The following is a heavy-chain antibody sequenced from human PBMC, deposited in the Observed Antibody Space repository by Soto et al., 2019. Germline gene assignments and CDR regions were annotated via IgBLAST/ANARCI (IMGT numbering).Heavy chain of an antibody. V-gene: IGHV3-21*01. CDR1: GFTFSSYS. Sequence: GGSLRLSCAASGFTFSSYSMNWVRQAPGKGLEWVSSIRSDSSYIYYADSVKGRFTVSRDKAKNSLYLQMNSLRAEDTAVYYCGRKGYGDYGGMDVWGQGTTVTVSS. J-gene: IGHJ6*02. CDR2: IRSDSSYI. D-gene: IGHD4-17*01. CDR3: GRKGYGDYGGMDV.